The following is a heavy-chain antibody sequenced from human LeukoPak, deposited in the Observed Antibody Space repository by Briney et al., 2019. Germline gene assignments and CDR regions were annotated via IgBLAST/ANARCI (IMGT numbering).Heavy chain of an antibody. CDR3: ARGDSSWYHYFDY. J-gene: IGHJ4*02. V-gene: IGHV1-2*02. CDR1: GYTFTGYY. D-gene: IGHD6-13*01. CDR2: INPNSGDT. Sequence: ASVKVSCKASGYTFTGYYMHWVRQAPGQGLEWMGWINPNSGDTNYAQKLQGRVTMTTDTSTSTAYMELRSLRSDDTAVYYCARGDSSWYHYFDYWGQGTLVTVSS.